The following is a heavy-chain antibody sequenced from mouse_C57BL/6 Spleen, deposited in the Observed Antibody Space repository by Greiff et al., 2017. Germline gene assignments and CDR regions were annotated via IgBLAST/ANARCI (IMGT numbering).Heavy chain of an antibody. D-gene: IGHD1-1*01. V-gene: IGHV1-69*01. J-gene: IGHJ2*01. Sequence: QVQLQQPGAELVMPGASVKLSCKASGYTFTSYWMHWVKQRPGQGLEWIGEIDPSDSYTNYNQTFKGKSTLTVDKSSSTAYMQLSSLTSEDSAVYYCARSGTSYYGSTFDYWGQGTTLTVSS. CDR1: GYTFTSYW. CDR3: ARSGTSYYGSTFDY. CDR2: IDPSDSYT.